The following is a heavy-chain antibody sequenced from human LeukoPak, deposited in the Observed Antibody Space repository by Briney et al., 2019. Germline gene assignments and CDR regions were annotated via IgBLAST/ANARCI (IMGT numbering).Heavy chain of an antibody. D-gene: IGHD2-15*01. CDR3: ANAYCGGGSCYPTDS. CDR2: ISGSGGST. J-gene: IGHJ5*01. Sequence: PGGSLRLSCAASGFTFSSYAMSWVRQAPGKGLEWVSAISGSGGSTYYADSVKGRFTSSRDNSKNTLYLQMNSLRAADTAVYYCANAYCGGGSCYPTDSWGQGTPVIVSS. V-gene: IGHV3-23*01. CDR1: GFTFSSYA.